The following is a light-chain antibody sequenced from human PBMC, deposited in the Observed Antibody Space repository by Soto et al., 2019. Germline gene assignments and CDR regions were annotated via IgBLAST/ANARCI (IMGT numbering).Light chain of an antibody. Sequence: QSVLTQPASVSGSPGQSIAISCTGTSGDVGGYDYVSWYQQHPDKAPKLMIYEVTKRPSWVSNRFSGSKSGNTASLTISGLQPEDEDDYYRSSHTSGSTRCFASGRKVTVL. CDR3: SSHTSGSTRC. CDR1: SGDVGGYDY. CDR2: EVT. V-gene: IGLV2-14*01. J-gene: IGLJ1*01.